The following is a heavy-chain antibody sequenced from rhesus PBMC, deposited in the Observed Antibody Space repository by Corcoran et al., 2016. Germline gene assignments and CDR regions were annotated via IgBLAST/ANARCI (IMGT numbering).Heavy chain of an antibody. CDR1: GGSVRRSNW. Sequence: QVQLQESGPGLVKPSETLSLTCAVSGGSVRRSNWWSWIRQPPGKGLEWIGCISGSSGSTYYNPSLKSRVTISTDTSKNQFSLKLSSVTAADTAVYYCARGVVNFNWYFDLWGPGTPITISS. CDR3: ARGVVNFNWYFDL. D-gene: IGHD2-21*01. CDR2: ISGSSGST. J-gene: IGHJ2*01. V-gene: IGHV4-65*01.